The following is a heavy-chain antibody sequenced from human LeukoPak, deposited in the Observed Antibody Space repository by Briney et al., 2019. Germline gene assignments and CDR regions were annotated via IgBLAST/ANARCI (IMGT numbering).Heavy chain of an antibody. D-gene: IGHD3-3*01. V-gene: IGHV4-4*07. CDR2: IYTSGST. J-gene: IGHJ4*02. CDR3: AREGILEWLLGFDY. Sequence: SETPSLTCTVSGGSISSYYWSWIRPPAEKGLEWIGRIYTSGSTNYNPSIKSRVTMSVDTSKNQFSLKLSSVTAADTAVYYCAREGILEWLLGFDYWGQGTLVTVSS. CDR1: GGSISSYY.